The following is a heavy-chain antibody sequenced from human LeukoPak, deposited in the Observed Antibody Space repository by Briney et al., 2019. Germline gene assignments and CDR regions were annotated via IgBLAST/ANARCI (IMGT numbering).Heavy chain of an antibody. D-gene: IGHD1-1*01. CDR2: ISGSGGST. Sequence: GASLRLSCAASGFTFSSYAMSWVRQAPGKGLEWVSAISGSGGSTYYADPVKGRFTISRDNSKNTLYLQMNSLRAEDTAVYYCAKDQRMVERLGWFDPWGQGTLVTASS. CDR1: GFTFSSYA. CDR3: AKDQRMVERLGWFDP. V-gene: IGHV3-23*01. J-gene: IGHJ5*02.